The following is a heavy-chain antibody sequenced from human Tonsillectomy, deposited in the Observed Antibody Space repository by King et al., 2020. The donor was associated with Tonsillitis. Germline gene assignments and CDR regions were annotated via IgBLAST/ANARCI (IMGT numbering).Heavy chain of an antibody. Sequence: VQLQESGPRLVMPSQTLSLTCTVSGGSISRGDDYWSWIRQSPGKGPEWIGFIYSSGSTYYNSSLKSRVTISINTSKTQFSLKMKSVTVADTAVYYCAKADGSGSYWCPKWFDAWGQGISVSVSA. CDR1: GGSISRGDDY. D-gene: IGHD3-10*01. V-gene: IGHV4-30-4*08. CDR3: AKADGSGSYWCPKWFDA. J-gene: IGHJ5*02. CDR2: IYSSGST.